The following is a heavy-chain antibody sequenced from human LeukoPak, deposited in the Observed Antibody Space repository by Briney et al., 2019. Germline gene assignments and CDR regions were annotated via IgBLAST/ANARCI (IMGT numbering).Heavy chain of an antibody. CDR1: GYSFTNYW. J-gene: IGHJ3*02. Sequence: GEYLKISCKGSGYSFTNYWIGWVRQMSGKGLEWMRIIYPGDSDTRYSPSFQGQVTISADKSINTAYLQWSRLKASDTAMYYCARTGYSSGWYGGFDIWGQGTLVTVSS. V-gene: IGHV5-51*01. D-gene: IGHD6-19*01. CDR3: ARTGYSSGWYGGFDI. CDR2: IYPGDSDT.